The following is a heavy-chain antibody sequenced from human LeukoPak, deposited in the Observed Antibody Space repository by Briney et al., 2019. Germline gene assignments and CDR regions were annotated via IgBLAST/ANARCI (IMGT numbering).Heavy chain of an antibody. Sequence: GGSLRLSCAASGFPFSSYAMHWVRQAPGKGLEWVAVISYDGSNKYYADSVKGRFTISRDNSRNTLYLQMNSLRVEDTAVYFCASTVLGRADWLDPWGQGTLVTVSS. CDR3: ASTVLGRADWLDP. D-gene: IGHD7-27*01. J-gene: IGHJ5*02. V-gene: IGHV3-30-3*01. CDR1: GFPFSSYA. CDR2: ISYDGSNK.